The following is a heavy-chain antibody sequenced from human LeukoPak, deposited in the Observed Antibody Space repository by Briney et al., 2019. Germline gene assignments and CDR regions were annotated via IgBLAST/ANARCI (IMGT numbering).Heavy chain of an antibody. D-gene: IGHD3-10*01. Sequence: GRSLRLSCAASGFTFSSYGMHWVRQAPGKGLEWVAVISYDGSNKYYADSVKGRFTISRDNSKNTLYLQMNTLRADDTAVYYCASGSGTWSPDYWGQGTLVTVSS. CDR1: GFTFSSYG. V-gene: IGHV3-30*03. J-gene: IGHJ4*02. CDR2: ISYDGSNK. CDR3: ASGSGTWSPDY.